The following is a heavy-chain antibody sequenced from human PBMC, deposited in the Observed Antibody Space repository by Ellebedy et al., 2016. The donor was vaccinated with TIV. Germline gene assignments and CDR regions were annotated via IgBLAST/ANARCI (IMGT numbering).Heavy chain of an antibody. J-gene: IGHJ4*02. Sequence: PGGSLRLSCAASGFTFSDHYMDWVRQAPGKGLEWVGLITTKGRGGTTEYAASVKGRITISRDDSNNLLYLQLNSLKSEDTAVYYCASLVVGGTPSDYWGQGTLVTVSS. D-gene: IGHD1-26*01. CDR1: GFTFSDHY. CDR2: ITTKGRGGTT. V-gene: IGHV3-72*01. CDR3: ASLVVGGTPSDY.